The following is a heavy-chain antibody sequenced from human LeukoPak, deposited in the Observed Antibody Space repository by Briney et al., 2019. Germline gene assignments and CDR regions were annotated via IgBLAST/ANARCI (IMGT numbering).Heavy chain of an antibody. CDR1: GGSISSGGYY. Sequence: SETLSLTCTVSGGSISSGGYYWSWIRQHPGKGLEWIGYIYYSGSTYYNPSLKSRVTISVDTSKNQFSLKLSSVTAADTAVYYCASHYCSSTSCPFDYWGQGTLVTVSS. V-gene: IGHV4-31*03. J-gene: IGHJ4*02. D-gene: IGHD2-2*01. CDR2: IYYSGST. CDR3: ASHYCSSTSCPFDY.